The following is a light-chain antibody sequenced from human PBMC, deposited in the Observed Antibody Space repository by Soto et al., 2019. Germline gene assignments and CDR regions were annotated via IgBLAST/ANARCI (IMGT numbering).Light chain of an antibody. Sequence: QSALTQPRSVSGSPGQSVTVSCTGPRSSNYNYVSWYQHHAGKAPKLMIYDVNKRPSGVPDRFSGSKSGNSASLTISGLQAEDEADYYCCLFAGSDTSYVFGPGTKVTVL. J-gene: IGLJ1*01. CDR1: RSSNYNY. V-gene: IGLV2-11*01. CDR3: CLFAGSDTSYV. CDR2: DVN.